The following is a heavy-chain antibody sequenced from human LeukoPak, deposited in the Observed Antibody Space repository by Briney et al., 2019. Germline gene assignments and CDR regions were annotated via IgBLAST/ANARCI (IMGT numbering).Heavy chain of an antibody. Sequence: GGSLRLSCAASGFTFSSYWMHWVRQAPGKGLEWVSHISSASSTIYYADSVKGRFTISRDNAKNSLYLQMNSLTAEDTAVYFCARGYSYHFNYWGQGTLVTVSS. V-gene: IGHV3-48*01. CDR2: ISSASSTI. D-gene: IGHD5-24*01. CDR1: GFTFSSYW. J-gene: IGHJ4*02. CDR3: ARGYSYHFNY.